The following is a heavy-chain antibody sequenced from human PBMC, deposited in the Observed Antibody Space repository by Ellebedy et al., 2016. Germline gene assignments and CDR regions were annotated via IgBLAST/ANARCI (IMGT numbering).Heavy chain of an antibody. CDR1: GFTFSSYS. CDR2: ISSSSSTI. Sequence: GESLKISCAASGFTFSSYSMNWVRQAPGKGLEWVSYISSSSSTIYYADSVKGRFTISRDNAKNSLYLQMNSLRAEDTAVYYCARGGYSGYDSGVFDYWGQGTLVTVSS. D-gene: IGHD5-12*01. CDR3: ARGGYSGYDSGVFDY. J-gene: IGHJ4*02. V-gene: IGHV3-48*01.